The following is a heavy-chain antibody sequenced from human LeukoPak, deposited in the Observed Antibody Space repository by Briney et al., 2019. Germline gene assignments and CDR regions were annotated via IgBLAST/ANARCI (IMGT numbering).Heavy chain of an antibody. J-gene: IGHJ4*02. CDR2: IVIRGDT. Sequence: GGSLRLSCAASGFTFIDYDMHWVRQVIGKGLEWVSAIVIRGDTHYSGSVKGRFTISRENAESSLYLQMNSLRAEDTAVYYCARGGIQVSGIDEFDYWGQGTLVTVSS. V-gene: IGHV3-13*01. CDR3: ARGGIQVSGIDEFDY. D-gene: IGHD6-19*01. CDR1: GFTFIDYD.